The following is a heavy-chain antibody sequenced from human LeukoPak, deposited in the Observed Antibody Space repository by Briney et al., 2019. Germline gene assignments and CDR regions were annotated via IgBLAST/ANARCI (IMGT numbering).Heavy chain of an antibody. CDR3: AKYSSSWGYFDY. CDR2: IYHSGST. Sequence: SETLSLTCAVSGGSISSSNWWSWVRQPPGKGLEWIGEIYHSGSTNYNPSLKSRVTISVDKSKNQFSLKLSSVTAADTAVYYCAKYSSSWGYFDYWGQGNLVTVSS. D-gene: IGHD6-13*01. V-gene: IGHV4-4*02. CDR1: GGSISSSNW. J-gene: IGHJ4*02.